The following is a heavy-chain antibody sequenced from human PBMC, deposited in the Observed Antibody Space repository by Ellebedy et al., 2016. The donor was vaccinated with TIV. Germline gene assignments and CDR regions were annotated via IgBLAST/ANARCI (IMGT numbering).Heavy chain of an antibody. J-gene: IGHJ4*02. Sequence: GESLKISXAASGFTFDSYAMNWVRQAPGKGLEWVSGITGGGSNTYYADSVRGRFTISRDNSRNSLFLQMNSLRVEDTAVYYCAKTSYGSGWYYFAYWGQGALVTVSS. V-gene: IGHV3-23*01. CDR3: AKTSYGSGWYYFAY. CDR2: ITGGGSNT. CDR1: GFTFDSYA. D-gene: IGHD6-19*01.